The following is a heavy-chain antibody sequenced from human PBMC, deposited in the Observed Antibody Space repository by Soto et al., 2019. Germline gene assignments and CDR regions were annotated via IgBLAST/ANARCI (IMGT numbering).Heavy chain of an antibody. D-gene: IGHD1-26*01. CDR2: IYYSGST. CDR1: GYSISSSNW. CDR3: ACDISGCYVSPGVYAY. Sequence: PSETLSLTCAVSGYSISSSNWWGWIRQPPGKGLEWIWYIYYSGSTYYNPSLKSRVTMSVDTSKNQFSLKLSSVTAVDTAVYYCACDISGCYVSPGVYAYWGQGSLVP. V-gene: IGHV4-28*03. J-gene: IGHJ4*02.